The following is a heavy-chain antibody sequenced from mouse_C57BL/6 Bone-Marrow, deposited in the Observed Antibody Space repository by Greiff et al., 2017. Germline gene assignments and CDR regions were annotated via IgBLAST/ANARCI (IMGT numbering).Heavy chain of an antibody. D-gene: IGHD1-1*02. CDR1: GFTFSDFY. CDR2: SRNKANDYTS. Sequence: EVQLVESGGGLVQSGRSLRLSCATSGFTFSDFYMEWVRQAPGQGLEWIAASRNKANDYTSEYSASVKGRFIVSRDTSQSILYLQMNALIAEDPAIYYCARTYGPYAMDYWGQGTSVTVSS. V-gene: IGHV7-1*01. J-gene: IGHJ4*01. CDR3: ARTYGPYAMDY.